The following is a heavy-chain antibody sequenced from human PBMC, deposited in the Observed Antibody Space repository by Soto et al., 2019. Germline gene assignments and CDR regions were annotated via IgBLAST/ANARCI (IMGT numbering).Heavy chain of an antibody. D-gene: IGHD2-15*01. J-gene: IGHJ4*02. Sequence: QVQLVQSGAEVKKPGSSVKVSCKASGGTFSSDSFSWVRQAPGQGLEWMGGIIPMFDTPIYAQKFQDRVTITADESTSTAYMKLSSLGSGDTAVYYCARSGGLDRDFNYWGQGSLVTVSS. CDR1: GGTFSSDS. V-gene: IGHV1-69*12. CDR3: ARSGGLDRDFNY. CDR2: IIPMFDTP.